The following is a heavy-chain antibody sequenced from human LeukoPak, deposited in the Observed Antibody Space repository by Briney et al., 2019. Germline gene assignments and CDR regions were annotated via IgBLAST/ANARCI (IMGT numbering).Heavy chain of an antibody. CDR3: ARDILTGYSTPNFDY. D-gene: IGHD3-9*01. CDR1: GFTFSTYT. Sequence: PGRSLRLSCAASGFTFSTYTMHWARQAPGKGLEWVAFISYDGSNKFYADSVKGRFTISRDNSKNRLYLQMSSLRGEDTAIYYCARDILTGYSTPNFDYWGQGTLVTVSS. CDR2: ISYDGSNK. J-gene: IGHJ4*02. V-gene: IGHV3-30*04.